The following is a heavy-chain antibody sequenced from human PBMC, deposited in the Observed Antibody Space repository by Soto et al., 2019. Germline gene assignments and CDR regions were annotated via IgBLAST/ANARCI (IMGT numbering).Heavy chain of an antibody. J-gene: IGHJ4*02. CDR3: ARVVDNWNHFDY. V-gene: IGHV3-7*01. CDR2: IKEDGSKK. CDR1: GFTFRTYW. D-gene: IGHD1-20*01. Sequence: EVQLVESGGGLVQPGGSLRLSSAPSGFTFRTYWMNWDRQAPGKGLEWVANIKEDGSKKNFVDSVKGRFTISRDNAKTLLYLQMNSLRAEETAVYYCARVVDNWNHFDYWGQGTLVTVPS.